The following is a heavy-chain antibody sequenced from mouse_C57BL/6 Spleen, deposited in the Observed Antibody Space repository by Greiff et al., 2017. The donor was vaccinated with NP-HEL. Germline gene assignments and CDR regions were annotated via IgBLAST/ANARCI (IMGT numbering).Heavy chain of an antibody. CDR3: VSPSNYVDYYAMDY. CDR2: IRSKSNNYAT. J-gene: IGHJ4*01. V-gene: IGHV10-1*01. Sequence: DVKLQESGGGLVQPKGSLKLSCAASGFSFNTYAMNWVRQAPGKGLEWVARIRSKSNNYATYYADSVKDRFTISRDDSESMLYLQMNNLKTEDTAMYYCVSPSNYVDYYAMDYWGQGTSVTVSS. D-gene: IGHD2-5*01. CDR1: GFSFNTYA.